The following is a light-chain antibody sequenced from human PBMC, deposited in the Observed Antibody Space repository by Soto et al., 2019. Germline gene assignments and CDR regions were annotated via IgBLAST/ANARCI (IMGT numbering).Light chain of an antibody. V-gene: IGKV3-20*01. CDR2: GAS. J-gene: IGKJ1*01. Sequence: EIVLTQSPGTLSLSPGERATLSCRASQSVSSNYLAWYQQTPGQSPRLLIHGASIRATGIPDRFSGSGSGTDFTLTISRLEPEDFAVYYCQQYHNSLWTFGQGTKVDIK. CDR3: QQYHNSLWT. CDR1: QSVSSNY.